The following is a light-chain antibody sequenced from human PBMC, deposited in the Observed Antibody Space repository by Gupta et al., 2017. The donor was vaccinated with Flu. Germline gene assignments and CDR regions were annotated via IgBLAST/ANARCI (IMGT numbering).Light chain of an antibody. Sequence: EDILTQSPAHLSLSPGESAVLSCRASQSVSPSLAWYQQKPGQAPRLLMYDGSRRAAGIPARFSGSGSGTDFTLTISTLEPEDFAVYYCQQRSALPMYTFGQGTKLEIK. CDR1: QSVSPS. V-gene: IGKV3-11*01. J-gene: IGKJ2*01. CDR3: QQRSALPMYT. CDR2: DGS.